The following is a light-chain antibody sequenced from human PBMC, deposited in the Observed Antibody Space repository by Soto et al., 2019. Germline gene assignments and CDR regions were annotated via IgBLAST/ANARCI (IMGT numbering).Light chain of an antibody. J-gene: IGKJ4*01. CDR2: GVA. Sequence: EVVLTQSPATLSVSPGERVTLSCRASQSVDYNLAWYQQKPGQAPRLLIYGVATRATGIPARFSGSASGTEFTLTISSLYSEDFAIYYCQQYKPWLTFGGGTKVEIK. CDR1: QSVDYN. V-gene: IGKV3-15*01. CDR3: QQYKPWLT.